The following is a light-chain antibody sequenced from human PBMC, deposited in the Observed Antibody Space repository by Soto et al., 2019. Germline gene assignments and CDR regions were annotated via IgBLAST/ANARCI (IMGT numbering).Light chain of an antibody. CDR3: AAWDDSRNGVV. V-gene: IGLV1-44*01. J-gene: IGLJ2*01. Sequence: QSVLTQPPSASGTPGQTIAISCSGGSSNIGSHTVNWYRQLPGTAPRLLIYSNTQRPSGVPDRFSGSKSGTSASLAITGLQSEDEGDYYCAAWDDSRNGVVFGGGTKVTVL. CDR2: SNT. CDR1: SSNIGSHT.